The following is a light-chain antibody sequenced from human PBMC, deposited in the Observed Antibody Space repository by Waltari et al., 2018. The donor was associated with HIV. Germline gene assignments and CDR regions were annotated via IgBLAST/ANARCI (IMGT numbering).Light chain of an antibody. CDR2: IDN. Sequence: QSVLTQHPSASGTPGQRVPISCSGRSSNIGSITVNCYHHLPGTAPKLLIYIDNQRPSGVPDRFSGSKSDTSASLAISGLQSEDEADYYCSTWDDGLDGPVFGGGTKLTVL. V-gene: IGLV1-44*01. J-gene: IGLJ3*02. CDR3: STWDDGLDGPV. CDR1: SSNIGSIT.